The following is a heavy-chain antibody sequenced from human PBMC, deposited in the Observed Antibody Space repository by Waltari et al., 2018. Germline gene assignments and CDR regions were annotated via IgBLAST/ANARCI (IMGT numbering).Heavy chain of an antibody. J-gene: IGHJ4*02. V-gene: IGHV4-31*03. Sequence: QVQLQESGPGLVKPSETLSLTCTVSGGSTSSVGSYWTWIRQHPGKGLEWIGYIYYSGTTYYNPSLKSRVTMSVDTSKNQFSLKLSSVTAADTAIYYCARNYGYYFDYWGQGTLVTVSS. CDR1: GGSTSSVGSY. CDR2: IYYSGTT. CDR3: ARNYGYYFDY. D-gene: IGHD4-4*01.